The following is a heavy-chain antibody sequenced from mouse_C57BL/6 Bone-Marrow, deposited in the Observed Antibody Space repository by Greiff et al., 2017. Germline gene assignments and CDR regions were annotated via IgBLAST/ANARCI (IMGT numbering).Heavy chain of an antibody. CDR3: ARDTVYYDYDGPYFDY. V-gene: IGHV5-16*01. D-gene: IGHD2-4*01. Sequence: EVKVVESEGGLVQPGSSMKLSCTASGFTFSDYYMAWVRQVPEKGLEWVANINYDGSSTYYLDSLKSRFIISRDNAKNILYLQMSSLKSEDTATYYCARDTVYYDYDGPYFDYWGQGTTLTVSS. J-gene: IGHJ2*01. CDR1: GFTFSDYY. CDR2: INYDGSST.